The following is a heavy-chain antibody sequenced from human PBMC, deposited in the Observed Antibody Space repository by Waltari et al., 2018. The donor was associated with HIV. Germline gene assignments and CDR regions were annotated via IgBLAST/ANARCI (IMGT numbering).Heavy chain of an antibody. J-gene: IGHJ6*02. CDR2: ISSGGSTT. D-gene: IGHD3-16*02. V-gene: IGHV3-74*01. CDR1: GFAFRSYL. Sequence: EVQLVESGGGALQAGGSLRLSCAASGFAFRSYLLFWVRQAPGKGLVWVSRISSGGSTTSYADSGKGRFTVSRDNARNTLYLQMNSLRAEDTAVYYCARYRPEVHYYNGMDVWGQGTTVTVSS. CDR3: ARYRPEVHYYNGMDV.